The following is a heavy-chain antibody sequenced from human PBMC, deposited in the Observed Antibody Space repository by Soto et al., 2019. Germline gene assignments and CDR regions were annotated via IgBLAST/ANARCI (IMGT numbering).Heavy chain of an antibody. D-gene: IGHD4-17*01. Sequence: PGGSLRLSCAASGFTFSSYGMHWVRQAPGKGLEWVAVIWYDGSNKYYADSVKGRFTISRDNSKDTLYLQMNSLRAEYTAVYYCAREDYGDYILFDYWGQGTLVTVSS. V-gene: IGHV3-33*01. CDR3: AREDYGDYILFDY. J-gene: IGHJ4*02. CDR1: GFTFSSYG. CDR2: IWYDGSNK.